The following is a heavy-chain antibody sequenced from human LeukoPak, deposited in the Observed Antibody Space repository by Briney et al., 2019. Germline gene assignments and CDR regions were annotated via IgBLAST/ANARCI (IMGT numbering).Heavy chain of an antibody. CDR2: ISSSSSYM. CDR1: GFTFGSNN. CDR3: ARGPSGGDY. Sequence: GGSLRLSVPAPGFTFGSNNMNWFRQAPGKGLEWVSSISSSSSYMYYADSVKGRFTISRDNARNSLYLQMNSLRAEDTAVYYCARGPSGGDYWGQGTLVTVSS. J-gene: IGHJ4*02. D-gene: IGHD3-10*01. V-gene: IGHV3-21*01.